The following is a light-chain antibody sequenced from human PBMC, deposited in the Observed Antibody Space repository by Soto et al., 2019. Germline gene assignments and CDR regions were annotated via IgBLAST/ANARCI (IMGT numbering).Light chain of an antibody. CDR2: TSS. V-gene: IGKV1-39*01. J-gene: IGKJ1*01. Sequence: IQMTQSPSSLSASVGDRVTITCLASQSISTSLNWYQQKPGKAPNLLIFTSSNLESRVPSRFSGSGSGTDFTLTISSLQPEDFATYFCQQGYSRPRTFGQGTKVDIK. CDR1: QSISTS. CDR3: QQGYSRPRT.